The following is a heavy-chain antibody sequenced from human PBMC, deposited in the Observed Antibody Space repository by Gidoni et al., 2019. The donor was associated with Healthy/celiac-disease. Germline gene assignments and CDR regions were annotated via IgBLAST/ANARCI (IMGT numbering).Heavy chain of an antibody. CDR2: IIPIFGTA. V-gene: IGHV1-69*01. CDR3: ARDQDDYGDYRLSFDI. D-gene: IGHD4-17*01. Sequence: QVQLVQSGAEVKKPGSSVKVSCKASGGTFSSYAISWVRQAPGQGLEWMGGIIPIFGTANYAQKFQGRVTITADESTSTAYMELSSLRSEDTAVYCCARDQDDYGDYRLSFDIWGQGTMVTVSS. J-gene: IGHJ3*02. CDR1: GGTFSSYA.